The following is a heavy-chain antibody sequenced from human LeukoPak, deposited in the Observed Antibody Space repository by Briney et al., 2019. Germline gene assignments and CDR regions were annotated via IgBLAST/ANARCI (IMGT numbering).Heavy chain of an antibody. V-gene: IGHV3-23*01. CDR2: ISSSGSNT. Sequence: GGSLRLSCAASEFTYGMNWVRQAPGKGLECVSAISSSGSNTYYADSVKGRFTISRDNSKNTLYLQMNSLRAEDTAVYYCAKGGGYDYVAFDIWGQGTMVTVSS. D-gene: IGHD5-12*01. CDR3: AKGGGYDYVAFDI. CDR1: EFTYG. J-gene: IGHJ3*02.